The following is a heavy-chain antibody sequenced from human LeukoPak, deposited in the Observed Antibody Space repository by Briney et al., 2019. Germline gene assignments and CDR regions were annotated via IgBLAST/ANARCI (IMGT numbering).Heavy chain of an antibody. V-gene: IGHV4-59*01. CDR2: IYDSGST. J-gene: IGHJ6*02. D-gene: IGHD5-12*01. CDR1: SVSIRSYY. CDR3: ARGGSGYDSFYYYGMDV. Sequence: PSETLSLTCTVPSVSIRSYYWSWIRQPPGKGLEWIGYIYDSGSTNYNPSLKSRVTISVDTSKNQFSLKLSSVTAADTAVYYCARGGSGYDSFYYYGMDVWGQGTTVTVSS.